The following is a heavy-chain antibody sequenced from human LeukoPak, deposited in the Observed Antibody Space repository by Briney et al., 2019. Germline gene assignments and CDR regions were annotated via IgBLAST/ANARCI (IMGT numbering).Heavy chain of an antibody. CDR3: AMGSAPVGWFDP. D-gene: IGHD3-10*01. CDR1: GGSISSGGYY. CDR2: IYYSGST. V-gene: IGHV4-31*03. Sequence: SQTLSLTCTVSGGSISSGGYYWSWIRQHPGKGLEWIGYIYYSGSTYYNPSLKSRVTISVDTSKNQFSLKLSSVTAADTAVYYCAMGSAPVGWFDPWGQGTLVTVSS. J-gene: IGHJ5*02.